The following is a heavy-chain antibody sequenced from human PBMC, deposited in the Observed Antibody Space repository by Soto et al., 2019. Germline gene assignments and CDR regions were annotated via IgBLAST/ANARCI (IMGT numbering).Heavy chain of an antibody. V-gene: IGHV3-21*01. D-gene: IGHD3-10*01. CDR3: ARNPSGDY. J-gene: IGHJ4*02. CDR1: GFTFSSYS. CDR2: INSRSSSI. Sequence: EVQLVESGGGLVKPGGSLRLSCAASGFTFSSYSMTWVRQAPGRGLEWVSSINSRSSSIYYADSVKGRFTISRDNAKNSLYLQMNSLRAEDTAVYYCARNPSGDYWGQGTLVTVSS.